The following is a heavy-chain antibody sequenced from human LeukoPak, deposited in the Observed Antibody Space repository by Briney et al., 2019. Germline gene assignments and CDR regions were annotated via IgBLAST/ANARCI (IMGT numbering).Heavy chain of an antibody. Sequence: PGGSLRLSCAGSGFSFSSYTMHWVRQAPGKGLEWVAIISYDGTNEYYADSVKGRFTIPRDNSKNTLYLQVNSLRAEDTAVYYCARDIKWLGRYYYYGLDVWGQGTTVTVSS. CDR2: ISYDGTNE. CDR3: ARDIKWLGRYYYYGLDV. CDR1: GFSFSSYT. D-gene: IGHD6-19*01. V-gene: IGHV3-30*04. J-gene: IGHJ6*02.